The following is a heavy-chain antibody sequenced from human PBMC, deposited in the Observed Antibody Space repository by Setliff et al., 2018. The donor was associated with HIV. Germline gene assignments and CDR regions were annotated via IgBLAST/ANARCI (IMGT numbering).Heavy chain of an antibody. D-gene: IGHD2-21*02. CDR2: IHASGKT. CDR3: ATLDPSGGNFLAY. Sequence: SETLSLTCTVSGDTDFYWNWIRQPPGKGLERIGYIHASGKTNYNPSLKSRVPISLDTSKMQFSLHLTSVTAADTAVYYCATLDPSGGNFLAYWGQGTLVTVSS. J-gene: IGHJ4*02. CDR1: GDTDFY. V-gene: IGHV4-4*09.